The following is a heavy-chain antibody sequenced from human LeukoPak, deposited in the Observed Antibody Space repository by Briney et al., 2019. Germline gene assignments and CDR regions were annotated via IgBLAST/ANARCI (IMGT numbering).Heavy chain of an antibody. J-gene: IGHJ3*02. Sequence: GASVKVSCKASGYTFTSYYMHWVRQAPGQGLEWMGIINPSGGSTSYAQKFQERVTITRDMSTSTAYMELSSLRSEDTAVYYCAAKYRAFDIWGQGTMVTVSS. CDR3: AAKYRAFDI. V-gene: IGHV1-46*01. D-gene: IGHD6-6*01. CDR2: INPSGGST. CDR1: GYTFTSYY.